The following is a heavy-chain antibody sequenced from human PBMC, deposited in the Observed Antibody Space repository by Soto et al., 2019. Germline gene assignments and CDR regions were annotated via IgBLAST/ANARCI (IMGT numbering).Heavy chain of an antibody. CDR1: GYTFTSYA. CDR2: INAGNGDT. J-gene: IGHJ4*02. D-gene: IGHD1-20*01. CDR3: ARGLNLYYFDY. Sequence: ASVKVSCKASGYTFTSYAIHWVRQAPGQRLEWMGWINAGNGDTKYSQEFQGRVTITRDTSASTAYMELSSLRSEDTAVYYCARGLNLYYFDYWGQGTLVTVSS. V-gene: IGHV1-3*01.